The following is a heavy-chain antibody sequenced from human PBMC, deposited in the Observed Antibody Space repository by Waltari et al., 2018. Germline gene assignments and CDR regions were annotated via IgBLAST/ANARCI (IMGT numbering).Heavy chain of an antibody. V-gene: IGHV1-2*06. CDR3: ARTPDRQWQWLGGY. CDR2: INPNSGGT. J-gene: IGHJ4*02. D-gene: IGHD6-19*01. Sequence: QVQLVQSGVEVKKPGASVTVSCKASGYTFTGYYMHWVRQAPGQGLEWMGRINPNSGGTNYAQKFQGRVTMTRDTSISTAYMELSRLRSDDTAVYYCARTPDRQWQWLGGYWGQGTLVTVSS. CDR1: GYTFTGYY.